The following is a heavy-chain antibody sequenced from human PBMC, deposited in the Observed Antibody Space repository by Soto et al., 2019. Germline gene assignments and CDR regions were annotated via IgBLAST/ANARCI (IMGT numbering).Heavy chain of an antibody. CDR3: ARDGYCSGGSCYSVPVFDY. V-gene: IGHV3-33*01. CDR1: GFTFSSYG. J-gene: IGHJ4*02. Sequence: GGSLRLSCAASGFTFSSYGMHWVRKVPGKGLEWVAVIWYDGSNKYYADSVKGRFTISRDNSKNTLYLQMNSLRAEDTAVYYCARDGYCSGGSCYSVPVFDYWGQGT. D-gene: IGHD2-15*01. CDR2: IWYDGSNK.